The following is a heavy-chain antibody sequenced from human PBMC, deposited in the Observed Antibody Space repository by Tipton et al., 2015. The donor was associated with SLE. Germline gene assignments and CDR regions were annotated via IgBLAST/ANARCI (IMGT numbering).Heavy chain of an antibody. CDR2: IYIGGST. D-gene: IGHD2-15*01. CDR1: GGSISSGSYY. Sequence: TLSLTCTVSGGSISSGSYYWSWIRQPAGKGLEWIGHIYIGGSTNYNPSLKSRVTISVDTSKNQFSLKLSSVTAADTAVYYCARGVVVVAATYPYYFDYWGQGTLVTVSS. J-gene: IGHJ4*02. CDR3: ARGVVVVAATYPYYFDY. V-gene: IGHV4-61*09.